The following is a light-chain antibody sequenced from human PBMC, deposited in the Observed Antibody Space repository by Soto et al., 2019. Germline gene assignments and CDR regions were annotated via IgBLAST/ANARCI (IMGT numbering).Light chain of an antibody. Sequence: DIQMTQSPSSLSASVGDRLTITCRASQSISSYLNWYQQKPGKAPKILIYAASSLQSGVPSRFSGSGSGTDFTLAISSLQPEDFETYYCQQSYSNPQTFGQGTKVDIK. V-gene: IGKV1-39*01. CDR2: AAS. J-gene: IGKJ1*01. CDR3: QQSYSNPQT. CDR1: QSISSY.